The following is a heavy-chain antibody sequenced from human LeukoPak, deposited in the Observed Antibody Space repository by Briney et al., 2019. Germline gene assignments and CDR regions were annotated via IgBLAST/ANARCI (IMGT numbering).Heavy chain of an antibody. D-gene: IGHD1-26*01. CDR2: INHSGST. J-gene: IGHJ4*02. CDR3: ARESHVTREDS. CDR1: GGSISSYY. Sequence: SETLSLTCTVSGGSISSYYWSWIRQPPGKGLEWIGEINHSGSTNYNPSLKSRVTISVDTSKNQFSLKLSSVTAADTAVYYCARESHVTREDSWGQGTLVIVSS. V-gene: IGHV4-34*01.